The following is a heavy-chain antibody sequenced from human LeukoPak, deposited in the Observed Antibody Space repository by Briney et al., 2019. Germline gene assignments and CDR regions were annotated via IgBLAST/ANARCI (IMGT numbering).Heavy chain of an antibody. CDR2: ISAYNGNT. V-gene: IGHV1-18*01. D-gene: IGHD2-21*01. J-gene: IGHJ4*02. Sequence: GASVKVSCKASGYTFTSYGISWVRQAPGQGLEWMGWISAYNGNTNYAQKLQGRVTMTTDTSTSTAYMELRSLRSDDTAVYYCARDEIGVGGVYCGGDCFDYWGQGTLVTVSS. CDR1: GYTFTSYG. CDR3: ARDEIGVGGVYCGGDCFDY.